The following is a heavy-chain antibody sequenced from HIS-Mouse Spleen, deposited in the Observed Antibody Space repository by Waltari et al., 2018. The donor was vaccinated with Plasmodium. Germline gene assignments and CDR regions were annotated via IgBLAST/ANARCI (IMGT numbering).Heavy chain of an antibody. CDR3: ARGLRGHYWYFDL. V-gene: IGHV4-34*01. Sequence: QVQLQQWGAGLLKPSETLSLTCAVYGVSFSGYYWSGIRQPPGKGLEWIGEINHSGSTNYNPSLKSRVTISVDTSKNQFSLKLSSVTAADTAVYYCARGLRGHYWYFDLWGRGTLLTVSS. J-gene: IGHJ2*01. CDR2: INHSGST. D-gene: IGHD3-10*01. CDR1: GVSFSGYY.